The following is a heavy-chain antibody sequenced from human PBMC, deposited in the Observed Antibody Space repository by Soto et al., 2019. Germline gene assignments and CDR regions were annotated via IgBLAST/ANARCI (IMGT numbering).Heavy chain of an antibody. Sequence: PGGSLRLSCAASGFTFSSYAMSWVRQAPGKGLEWVSAISGSGGSTYYADSVKGRFTISRDNSKNTLYLQMNSLRAEDTAVYYCASHSLYSYGSDYYYGMDVWGQGTTVTVSS. CDR1: GFTFSSYA. V-gene: IGHV3-23*01. CDR3: ASHSLYSYGSDYYYGMDV. CDR2: ISGSGGST. J-gene: IGHJ6*02. D-gene: IGHD5-18*01.